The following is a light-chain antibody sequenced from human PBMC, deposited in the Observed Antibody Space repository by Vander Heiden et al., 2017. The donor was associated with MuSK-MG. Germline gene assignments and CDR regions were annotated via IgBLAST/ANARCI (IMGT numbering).Light chain of an antibody. J-gene: IGKJ4*01. Sequence: DIQMTQSPSPLSASVGDRVNITCQASQDVNKDLNWFQQKPGKAPKLLISDASDLEAGVPSRFTGRGSGTHFTLSISSLQPEDFATYYCQQYHNLPPLFGGGTKVEIK. V-gene: IGKV1-33*01. CDR2: DAS. CDR1: QDVNKD. CDR3: QQYHNLPPL.